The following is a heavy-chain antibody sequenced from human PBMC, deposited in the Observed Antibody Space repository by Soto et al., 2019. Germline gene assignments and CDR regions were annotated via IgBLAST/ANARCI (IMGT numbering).Heavy chain of an antibody. Sequence: ASAKVSCKASGYTFTSYYMHWVRQAPGQGLEWMGIINPSGGSTSYAQKFQGRVTMTRDTSTSTVYMELSSLRSEDTAVYYCARTYYDILPGPGHWGQGTLVTVPS. CDR1: GYTFTSYY. CDR2: INPSGGST. D-gene: IGHD3-9*01. J-gene: IGHJ4*02. CDR3: ARTYYDILPGPGH. V-gene: IGHV1-46*03.